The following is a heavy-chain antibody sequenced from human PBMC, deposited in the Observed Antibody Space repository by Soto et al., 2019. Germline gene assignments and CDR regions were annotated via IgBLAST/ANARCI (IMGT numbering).Heavy chain of an antibody. CDR2: IRSDGNIT. Sequence: GGSLRLSCAASGVTFSSYAMHWVRQAPGRGLMWVSGIRSDGNITNYADSVKGRFTVSRDNAKNTLYLQVNSLRAGDMAVYYCSRAQIPGVADYWGQGILVTVSS. D-gene: IGHD2-8*01. CDR3: SRAQIPGVADY. J-gene: IGHJ4*02. V-gene: IGHV3-74*01. CDR1: GVTFSSYA.